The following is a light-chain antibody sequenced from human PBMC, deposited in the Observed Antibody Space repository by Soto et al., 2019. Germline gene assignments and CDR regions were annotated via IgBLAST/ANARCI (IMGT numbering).Light chain of an antibody. Sequence: DIQMTQSPSAMSASVGDRVTITCRASQGIRNYLVWFQQKPGKVPKRLIYEASNLQSGVPSRFSGSGSGTEFTLTISSLQPEEFATYYCLQYNSYPWTFGQGTKVDIK. CDR1: QGIRNY. CDR2: EAS. J-gene: IGKJ1*01. CDR3: LQYNSYPWT. V-gene: IGKV1-17*03.